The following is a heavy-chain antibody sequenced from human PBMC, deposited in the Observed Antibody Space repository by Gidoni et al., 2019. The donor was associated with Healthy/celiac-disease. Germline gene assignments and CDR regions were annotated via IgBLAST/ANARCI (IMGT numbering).Heavy chain of an antibody. Sequence: QVQLQQSGPGLVKPSQTLSLTCAISGASVSSNSSAWHWIRQSPSRGIEWLGRTYYRSKWYNEYAVSVKSRITINPDTSKNQFSLQLNSVTPEDTAVYYCARGRWLQSRRTYYYYGMDVWGQGTTVTVSS. CDR1: GASVSSNSSA. D-gene: IGHD5-12*01. V-gene: IGHV6-1*01. CDR2: TYYRSKWYN. J-gene: IGHJ6*02. CDR3: ARGRWLQSRRTYYYYGMDV.